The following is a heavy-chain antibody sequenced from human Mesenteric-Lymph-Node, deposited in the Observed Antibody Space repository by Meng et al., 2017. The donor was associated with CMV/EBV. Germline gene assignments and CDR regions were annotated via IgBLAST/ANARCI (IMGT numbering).Heavy chain of an antibody. CDR2: INPSGGST. CDR1: GYTFTRYY. V-gene: IGHV1-46*01. CDR3: ARQYSTSSQRFDS. J-gene: IGHJ4*02. Sequence: ASVKVSCKASGYTFTRYYMHWVRQAPGQGLEWMGTINPSGGSTNYAQKLQGRVTITTDESMRTAYMELSSLRSEDTAVYYCARQYSTSSQRFDSWGQGTLVTVSS. D-gene: IGHD6-6*01.